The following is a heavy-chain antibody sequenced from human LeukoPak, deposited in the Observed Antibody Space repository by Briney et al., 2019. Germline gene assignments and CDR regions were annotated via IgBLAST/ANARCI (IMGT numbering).Heavy chain of an antibody. Sequence: SETLSLTCTVSGGSISSGGYYWSWIRQHPGKGLEWIGYIYYSGSTYYNPSLKSRVTISVDTSKNQFSLKLSSVTAADTAVYYCARDSSGYYPDYWGQGTLVTVSS. CDR2: IYYSGST. J-gene: IGHJ4*02. CDR3: ARDSSGYYPDY. V-gene: IGHV4-31*03. CDR1: GGSISSGGYY. D-gene: IGHD3-22*01.